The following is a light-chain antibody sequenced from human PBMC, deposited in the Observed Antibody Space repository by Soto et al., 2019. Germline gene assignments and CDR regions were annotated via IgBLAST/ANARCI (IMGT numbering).Light chain of an antibody. CDR3: KSYAGSNTYV. Sequence: QSVLTQPPSASGSPGQSVTISCTGTKNDIGVYDFVSWYQHHPSKAPRLIIYEVVQRPSGVPDRFSGSKSGNPASLTVSGLQAADEADYFCKSYAGSNTYVFGSGTKVTVL. CDR1: KNDIGVYDF. V-gene: IGLV2-8*01. CDR2: EVV. J-gene: IGLJ1*01.